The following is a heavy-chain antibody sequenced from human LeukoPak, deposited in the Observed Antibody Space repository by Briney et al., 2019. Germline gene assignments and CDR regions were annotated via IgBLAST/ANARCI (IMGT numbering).Heavy chain of an antibody. D-gene: IGHD6-19*01. Sequence: GGSLRLSCVASGFTFSSYRISWVRQASGKGLEWVSDISGSGGSTYYADSVKGRFTISRDKSKNTLYLQMNSLRVDDTAVYYCAKVIGEQWLASLDYWGQGTLVTVSS. CDR1: GFTFSSYR. CDR2: ISGSGGST. J-gene: IGHJ4*02. CDR3: AKVIGEQWLASLDY. V-gene: IGHV3-23*01.